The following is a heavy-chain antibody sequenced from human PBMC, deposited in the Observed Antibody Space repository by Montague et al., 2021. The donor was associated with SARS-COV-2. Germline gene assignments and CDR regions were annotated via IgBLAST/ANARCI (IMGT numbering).Heavy chain of an antibody. D-gene: IGHD3-10*02. CDR3: ARDVPDDPLGP. CDR1: GGSLSRYY. CDR2: IYFSGGA. J-gene: IGHJ5*02. Sequence: SETLSLTCTVSGGSLSRYYWFWTRQPPGKGLEWIGHIYFSGGANYNPSLKSRVAISVDTSKNEISLKLKSVTAADTAVYYCARDVPDDPLGPWGQGTLVTVSS. V-gene: IGHV4-59*01.